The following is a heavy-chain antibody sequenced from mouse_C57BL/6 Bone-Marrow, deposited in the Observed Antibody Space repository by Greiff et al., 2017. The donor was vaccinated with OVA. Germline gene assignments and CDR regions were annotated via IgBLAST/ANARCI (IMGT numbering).Heavy chain of an antibody. D-gene: IGHD2-5*01. J-gene: IGHJ2*01. V-gene: IGHV1-64*01. CDR3: ARAYSNSLYCFAY. CDR1: GYTFTSYW. Sequence: QVQLQQPGAELVKPGASVKLSCKASGYTFTSYWMHWVKQRPGQGLEWIGMIHPNSGSTNYNEKFKSKATLTVDKSSSTAYMQLSSLTSEDSAVYYCARAYSNSLYCFAYWGQGTTLTVSS. CDR2: IHPNSGST.